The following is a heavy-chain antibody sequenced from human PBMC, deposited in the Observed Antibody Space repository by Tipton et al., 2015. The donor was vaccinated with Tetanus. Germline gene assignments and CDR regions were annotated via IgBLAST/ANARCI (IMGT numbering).Heavy chain of an antibody. CDR2: VYYSGRT. V-gene: IGHV4-59*02. J-gene: IGHJ4*02. CDR1: GGSVNSYY. D-gene: IGHD1-26*01. CDR3: ATVGATTGVDY. Sequence: TLSLTCTVSGGSVNSYYWSWIRQPPGKGLEWIGYVYYSGRTKYSPSLESRVTMSVDTSKNQFSLRLSSVTAADTAVYYCATVGATTGVDYWGQGTLVTVSS.